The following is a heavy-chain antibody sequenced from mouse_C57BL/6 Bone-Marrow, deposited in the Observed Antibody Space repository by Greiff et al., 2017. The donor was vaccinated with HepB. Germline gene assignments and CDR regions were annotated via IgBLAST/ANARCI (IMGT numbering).Heavy chain of an antibody. CDR2: IWRGGST. V-gene: IGHV2-5*01. Sequence: QVQLQQSGPGLVQPSQSLSITCTVSGFSLTSYGVHWVRQSPGKGLEWLGVIWRGGSTDYNAAFMSRLSITKDNSKSQVFFKMNSLHADDTAIYYCAKRAVVALDWYFDVWGTGTTVTVSS. CDR1: GFSLTSYG. CDR3: AKRAVVALDWYFDV. D-gene: IGHD1-1*01. J-gene: IGHJ1*03.